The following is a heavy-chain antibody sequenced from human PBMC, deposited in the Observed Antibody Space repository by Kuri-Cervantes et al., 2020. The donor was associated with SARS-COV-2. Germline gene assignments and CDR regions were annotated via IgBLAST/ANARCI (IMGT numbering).Heavy chain of an antibody. V-gene: IGHV3-7*01. Sequence: GESLKISCAASGFTFSSYWMSGVRQAPGKGLEWVANIKQDGSEKYYVDSVKGRFTISRDNAKNSLYLQMNSLRAEDTAVYYCAREGVDIVGAPHDAFDIWGQGTMVTVSS. CDR2: IKQDGSEK. D-gene: IGHD1-26*01. J-gene: IGHJ3*02. CDR3: AREGVDIVGAPHDAFDI. CDR1: GFTFSSYW.